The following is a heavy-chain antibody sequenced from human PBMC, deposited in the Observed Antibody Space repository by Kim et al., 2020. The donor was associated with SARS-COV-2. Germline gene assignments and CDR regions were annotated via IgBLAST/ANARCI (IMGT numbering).Heavy chain of an antibody. CDR3: ARESRRPYYMDV. J-gene: IGHJ6*03. CDR2: ISHSGSA. V-gene: IGHV4-4*02. Sequence: SETLSLTCAVSSDFISNNDWWSWVRQPPGRGLEWVGKISHSGSAYYNPSLKSRVTISVDKSKNQFSLNVNSVTAADTGVYFCARESRRPYYMDVWGKGTTVTVSS. CDR1: SDFISNNDW.